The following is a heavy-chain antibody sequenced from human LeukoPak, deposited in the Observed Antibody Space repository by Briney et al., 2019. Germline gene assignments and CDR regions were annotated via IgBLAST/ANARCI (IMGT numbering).Heavy chain of an antibody. CDR2: INAGNGNT. J-gene: IGHJ4*02. CDR1: GYTFTSYA. CDR3: ARDGVLLWFGALWTPAYYLDY. D-gene: IGHD3-10*01. Sequence: ASVKVSCKASGYTFTSYAMHWVRQAPGQRLEWMGWINAGNGNTKYSQKFQGRVTITRDTSASTAYMELSSLRSEDTAVYYCARDGVLLWFGALWTPAYYLDYWGQGTLVTVSS. V-gene: IGHV1-3*01.